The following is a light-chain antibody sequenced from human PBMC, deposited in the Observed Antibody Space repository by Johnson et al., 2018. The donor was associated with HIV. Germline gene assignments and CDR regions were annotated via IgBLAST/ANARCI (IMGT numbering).Light chain of an antibody. J-gene: IGLJ1*01. V-gene: IGLV1-51*02. CDR2: ENT. Sequence: QSVLTQPPSVSAAPGQKVTISCSGSSSNIGNNYVSWYQQLPGTAPKHLIYENTKRPSGIPDRFSGSKSGTSATLGITGLQTGDEADYYCGTWDTSLSAGGVFGTWTKVTVL. CDR1: SSNIGNNY. CDR3: GTWDTSLSAGGV.